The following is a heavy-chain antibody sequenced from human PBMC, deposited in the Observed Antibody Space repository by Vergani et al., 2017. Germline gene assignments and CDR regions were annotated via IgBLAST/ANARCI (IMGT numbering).Heavy chain of an antibody. CDR3: ARDSEVDLHRGVLTI. Sequence: EVQLVESGGGLVKPGGSLRLSCAASGFSLTTSGMNWVRQAPGKGLEWVSSIIGVSSFIYYADSVMGRFTISRDNAKNSLYLQMNSLRAEDTAVYYCARDSEVDLHRGVLTIWGQGTRVTVAS. J-gene: IGHJ4*02. D-gene: IGHD3-10*01. CDR1: GFSLTTSG. V-gene: IGHV3-21*01. CDR2: IIGVSSFI.